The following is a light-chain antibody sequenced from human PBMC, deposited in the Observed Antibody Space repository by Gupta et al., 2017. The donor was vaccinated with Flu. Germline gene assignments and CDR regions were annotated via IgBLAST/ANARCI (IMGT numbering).Light chain of an antibody. CDR1: QSVSSSY. Sequence: EIALTQSPGTLSLSPGERATLSCRASQSVSSSYLAWYQQKPGQAPRLLIYGAYSRDTGIKDRVSGSGSGTDFTLTSCRLELEDFEVYYCQQYGSFLFGGGTKVEIK. CDR2: GAY. CDR3: QQYGSFL. J-gene: IGKJ4*01. V-gene: IGKV3-20*01.